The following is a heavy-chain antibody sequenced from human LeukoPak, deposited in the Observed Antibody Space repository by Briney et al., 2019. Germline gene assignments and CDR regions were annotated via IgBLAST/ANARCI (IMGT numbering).Heavy chain of an antibody. Sequence: SETLSLTCTVSGGSISSSSYYWGWIRQPPGKGLEWIGSIYYSGSTYYNPSLKSRVTISVDTSKNQFSLKLSSVTAADTAVYYCATNYGGASADYWGQGTLVTVSS. V-gene: IGHV4-39*07. D-gene: IGHD4-23*01. CDR2: IYYSGST. J-gene: IGHJ4*02. CDR3: ATNYGGASADY. CDR1: GGSISSSSYY.